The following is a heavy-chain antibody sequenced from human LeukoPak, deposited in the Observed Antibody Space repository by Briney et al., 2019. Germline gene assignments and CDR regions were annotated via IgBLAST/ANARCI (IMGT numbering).Heavy chain of an antibody. CDR2: ISSSGSTI. CDR1: GFTFSDYY. Sequence: PGGSLRLSCAASGFTFSDYYMSWIRQAPGKGLEWVSCISSSGSTIYYADSVKGRFTISRDNAKNSLYLQMNSLRAEDTAVYYCARDKYYGSGSQREDVWGQGTTVPVSS. V-gene: IGHV3-11*01. CDR3: ARDKYYGSGSQREDV. D-gene: IGHD3-10*01. J-gene: IGHJ6*02.